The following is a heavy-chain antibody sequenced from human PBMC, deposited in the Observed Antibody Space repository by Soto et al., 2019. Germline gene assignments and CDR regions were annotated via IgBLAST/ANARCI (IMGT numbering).Heavy chain of an antibody. CDR3: ERVSSPRLLWGFDY. J-gene: IGHJ4*02. CDR1: GYTFTSYG. CDR2: ISAYNGNT. Sequence: ASVKVSCKASGYTFTSYGISWVRQAPGQGLEWMGWISAYNGNTNYAQKLQGRVTMTTDTSTSTAYMELRSLRSDDTAVYYCERVSSPRLLWGFDYWGPGTLLTVSS. D-gene: IGHD3-10*01. V-gene: IGHV1-18*04.